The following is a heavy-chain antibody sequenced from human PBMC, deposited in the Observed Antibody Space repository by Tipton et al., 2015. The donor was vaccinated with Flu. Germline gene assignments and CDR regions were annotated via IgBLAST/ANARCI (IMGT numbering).Heavy chain of an antibody. CDR3: ARLSYYDVDLKNFYFDY. CDR1: GYSISSGYY. CDR2: IYHSGTT. V-gene: IGHV4-38-2*01. D-gene: IGHD3-10*02. J-gene: IGHJ4*02. Sequence: TLSLTCAVSGYSISSGYYWGWIRQPPGKGLEWVGNIYHSGTTYYNPSLKSRVTISVDTSKSQFSLKLRSVTAADTAVYYCARLSYYDVDLKNFYFDYWGQGALVTVSS.